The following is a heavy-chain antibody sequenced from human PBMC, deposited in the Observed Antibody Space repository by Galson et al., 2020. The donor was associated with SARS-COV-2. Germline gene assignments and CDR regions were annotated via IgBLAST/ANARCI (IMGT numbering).Heavy chain of an antibody. CDR2: IYPGDSDT. CDR1: GYSFTSYW. V-gene: IGHV5-51*01. CDR3: ATYSGYDEDYDSSGTPPTIDY. Sequence: KIGESLKISCKGSGYSFTSYWIGWVRQMPGKGLEWMGIIYPGDSDTRYSPSFQGQVTISADKSISTAYLQWSSLKASDTAMYYCATYSGYDEDYDSSGTPPTIDYWGQGTLVTVSS. J-gene: IGHJ4*02. D-gene: IGHD3-22*01.